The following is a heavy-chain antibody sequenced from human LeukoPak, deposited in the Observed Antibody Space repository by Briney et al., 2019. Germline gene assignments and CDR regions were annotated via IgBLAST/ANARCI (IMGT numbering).Heavy chain of an antibody. V-gene: IGHV4-39*07. Sequence: PSETLSLTCTVSGGSISSSTYYWGWIRQPPGKGLEWIGSMYYSESTYYNPSLKSRVTISVDTSKNQFSLKLSSVTAADTAVYYCARITQYSSSWIRYYYYYMDVWGKGTTVTISS. J-gene: IGHJ6*03. D-gene: IGHD6-13*01. CDR2: MYYSEST. CDR3: ARITQYSSSWIRYYYYYMDV. CDR1: GGSISSSTYY.